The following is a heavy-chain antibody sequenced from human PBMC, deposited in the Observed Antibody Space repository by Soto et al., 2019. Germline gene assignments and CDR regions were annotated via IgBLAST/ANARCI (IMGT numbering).Heavy chain of an antibody. J-gene: IGHJ4*02. D-gene: IGHD6-19*01. CDR2: IYSGGST. V-gene: IGHV3-66*01. Sequence: ESGGGLVQPGGSLRLSCAASGFTVSSNYMSWVRQAPGKGLEWVSVIYSGGSTYYADSVKGRFTISRDNSKNTLYLQMNSLRAEDTAVYYCARDPSSGWWYYFDYWGQGTLVTVSS. CDR1: GFTVSSNY. CDR3: ARDPSSGWWYYFDY.